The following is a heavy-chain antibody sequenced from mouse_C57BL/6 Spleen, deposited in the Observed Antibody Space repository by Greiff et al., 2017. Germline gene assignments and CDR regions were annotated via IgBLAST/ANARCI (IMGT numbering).Heavy chain of an antibody. CDR1: GYAFTNYL. V-gene: IGHV1-54*01. D-gene: IGHD1-1*01. J-gene: IGHJ2*01. CDR3: ATSTVVAHFDY. CDR2: INPGSGST. Sequence: VQLQQSGAELVRPGTSVKVSCKASGYAFTNYLIEWVKQRPGQGLEWIGVINPGSGSTNYNEKFKGKATLTADKSSSTAYMQLSSLTSEDSAVYFCATSTVVAHFDYWGQGTTLTVSS.